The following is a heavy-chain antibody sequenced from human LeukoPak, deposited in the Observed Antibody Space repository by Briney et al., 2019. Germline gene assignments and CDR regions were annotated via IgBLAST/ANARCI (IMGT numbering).Heavy chain of an antibody. CDR3: ARDNPVAGTLDY. J-gene: IGHJ4*02. D-gene: IGHD6-19*01. V-gene: IGHV4-31*03. Sequence: SETLSLTCTVSGGSISSGGYYWSWIRQHPGKGLEWIGYIYYSGSTYYNPSLKSRVTIPVDTSKNQFSLKLSSVTAADTAVYYCARDNPVAGTLDYWGQGTLVTVSS. CDR1: GGSISSGGYY. CDR2: IYYSGST.